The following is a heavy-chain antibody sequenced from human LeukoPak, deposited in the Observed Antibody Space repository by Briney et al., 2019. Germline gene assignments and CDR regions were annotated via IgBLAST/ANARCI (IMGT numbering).Heavy chain of an antibody. Sequence: SETLSLTCTVSGGSISGWYWSWIRQPPGKGLEWIGYIYGSGYTNYNPSLKSRVTMSIDTSKNHFSLKLTSVTAADTATYYCARETSLAGFASGLGFNYWGQGVLVTVSS. CDR3: ARETSLAGFASGLGFNY. CDR1: GGSISGWY. J-gene: IGHJ4*02. V-gene: IGHV4-59*01. CDR2: IYGSGYT. D-gene: IGHD6-19*01.